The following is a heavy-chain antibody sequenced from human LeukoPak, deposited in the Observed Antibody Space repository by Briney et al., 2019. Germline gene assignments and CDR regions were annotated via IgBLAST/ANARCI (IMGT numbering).Heavy chain of an antibody. J-gene: IGHJ4*02. CDR2: IYSSGSI. CDR3: ARQFEF. CDR1: GGSLSSYY. Sequence: SETLSLTCTVFGGSLSSYYWVWVRQPPGKGLEWIGLIYSSGSIKYNPSLKSRLTISLDTSKNQISLKLTSVTAADTAIYYCARQFEFWGQGALVTVSS. V-gene: IGHV4-59*08.